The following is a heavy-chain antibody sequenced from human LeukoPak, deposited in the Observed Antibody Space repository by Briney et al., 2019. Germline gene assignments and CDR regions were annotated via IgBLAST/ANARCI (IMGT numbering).Heavy chain of an antibody. J-gene: IGHJ4*02. D-gene: IGHD6-19*01. CDR1: GDSVTNPLSY. Sequence: PSETLSLTCTVSGDSVTNPLSYWGWIRQSAGKGLEWIGYIYYSGSTNYNPSLKSRVTISVDTSKNQFSLKLSSVTAADTAVYYCAREGQWLPGFDYWGQGTLVTVSS. CDR2: IYYSGST. V-gene: IGHV4-61*10. CDR3: AREGQWLPGFDY.